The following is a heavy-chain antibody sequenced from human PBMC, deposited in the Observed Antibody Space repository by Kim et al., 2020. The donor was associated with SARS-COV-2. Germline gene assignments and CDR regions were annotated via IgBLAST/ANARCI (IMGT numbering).Heavy chain of an antibody. D-gene: IGHD3-16*01. CDR1: GGTFSSYA. Sequence: SVKVSCKASGGTFSSYAISWVRQAPGQGLEWMGRIIPILGIANYAQKFQGRVTITADKSMSTAYMELSSLRSEDTAVYYCARGVAVGGAFDIWGQGTMVTVSS. V-gene: IGHV1-69*04. CDR2: IIPILGIA. CDR3: ARGVAVGGAFDI. J-gene: IGHJ3*02.